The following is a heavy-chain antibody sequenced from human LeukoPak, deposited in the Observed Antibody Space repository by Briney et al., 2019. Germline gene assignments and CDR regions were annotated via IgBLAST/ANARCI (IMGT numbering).Heavy chain of an antibody. CDR2: ISYDGSNK. CDR3: ARGGDVLRYFDWLLSEYYFDY. V-gene: IGHV3-30*01. D-gene: IGHD3-9*01. CDR1: GFTFSSYA. Sequence: GGSLRLSCAASGFTFSSYAMHWVRQAPGKGLEWMAVISYDGSNKNYADSVKGRFTISRDNSKNTLYLQMNSLRAEDTAVYYCARGGDVLRYFDWLLSEYYFDYWGQGTLVTVSS. J-gene: IGHJ4*02.